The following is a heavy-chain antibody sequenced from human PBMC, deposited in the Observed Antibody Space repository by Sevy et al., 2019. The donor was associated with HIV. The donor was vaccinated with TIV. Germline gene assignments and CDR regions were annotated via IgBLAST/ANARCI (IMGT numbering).Heavy chain of an antibody. V-gene: IGHV3-30-3*01. CDR2: ISYDGSNK. J-gene: IGHJ6*02. Sequence: GGSLRLSCAASGFTFSSYAMHWVRQAPGKGLEWVAVISYDGSNKYYADSVKGRFTISRDNSKNTLYLQMNSLRAEDTAVDYCARDGRFLEWLTHSSSWSPYYYYGMDVWGQGTTVTVSS. D-gene: IGHD3-3*01. CDR3: ARDGRFLEWLTHSSSWSPYYYYGMDV. CDR1: GFTFSSYA.